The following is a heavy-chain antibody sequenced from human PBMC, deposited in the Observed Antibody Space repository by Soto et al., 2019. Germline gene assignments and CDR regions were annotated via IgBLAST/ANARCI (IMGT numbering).Heavy chain of an antibody. CDR1: GFTFSSYA. CDR2: ISYDGSNK. V-gene: IGHV3-30-3*01. D-gene: IGHD3-22*01. Sequence: PGGSLRLFCAASGFTFSSYAMHWVRQAPGKGLEWVAVISYDGSNKYYADSVKGRFTISRDNSENTLYLQMNSLRAEDTAVYYCARGEEYYDSSGNTSHWGQGTLVTVSS. CDR3: ARGEEYYDSSGNTSH. J-gene: IGHJ4*02.